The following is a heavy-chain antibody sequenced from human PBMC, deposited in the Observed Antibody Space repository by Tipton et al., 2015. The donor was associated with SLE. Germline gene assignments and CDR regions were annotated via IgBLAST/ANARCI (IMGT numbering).Heavy chain of an antibody. V-gene: IGHV4-39*02. Sequence: TLSLTCTVPGTSVSISTYYWVWLRQPPGKGLEWVGTVYYSGSTYYNPSPKSRVTISLDTSKNPLSLKLSSVTAAATAVYYCARGPLTYCTSASGLFAYYFDSWDQGTLVTVSS. D-gene: IGHD2-2*01. CDR2: VYYSGST. CDR1: GTSVSISTYY. CDR3: ARGPLTYCTSASGLFAYYFDS. J-gene: IGHJ4*02.